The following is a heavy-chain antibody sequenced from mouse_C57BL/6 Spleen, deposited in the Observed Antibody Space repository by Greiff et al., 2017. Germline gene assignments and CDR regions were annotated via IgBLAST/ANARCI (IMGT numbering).Heavy chain of an antibody. CDR2: IYPSDSET. CDR1: GYTFTSYW. Sequence: VQLQQSGTELVRPGSSVKLSCKASGYTFTSYWMDWVKQRPGQGLEWIGNIYPSDSETHYNQKFKDKATLTVDKSSSTAYMQLSSLTSEDSAVYYCARGGDGYSFAYWGQGTLVTVSA. V-gene: IGHV1-61*01. D-gene: IGHD2-3*01. J-gene: IGHJ3*01. CDR3: ARGGDGYSFAY.